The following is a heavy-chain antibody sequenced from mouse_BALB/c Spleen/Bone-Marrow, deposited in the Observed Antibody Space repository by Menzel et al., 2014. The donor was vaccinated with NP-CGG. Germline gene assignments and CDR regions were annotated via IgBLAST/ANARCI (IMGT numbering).Heavy chain of an antibody. CDR2: IRNKANVYST. CDR1: GFIFTDYY. Sequence: EVQGVESGRGLVQPGGSLRPSCATSGFIFTDYYMSWVRQPPGKALEWLGFIRNKANVYSTEYSASVKGRFTISRDNSQSILYLQMNTLRAEDSATYYCVREEDGYYVGFAYWGQGTLVTVSA. J-gene: IGHJ3*01. CDR3: VREEDGYYVGFAY. V-gene: IGHV7-3*02. D-gene: IGHD2-3*01.